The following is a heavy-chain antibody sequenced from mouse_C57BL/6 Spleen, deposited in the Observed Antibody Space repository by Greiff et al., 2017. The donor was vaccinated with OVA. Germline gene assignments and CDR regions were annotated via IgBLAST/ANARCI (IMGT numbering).Heavy chain of an antibody. CDR2: INPNNGGT. CDR3: ARSPYYYGSHWYFDV. Sequence: EVQLQQSGPELVKPGASVKIPCKASGYTFTDYNMDWVKQSPGKSLEWIGDINPNNGGTIYNQKFKGKATLTVDKSSSTAYMELRSLTSEDTAVYYCARSPYYYGSHWYFDVWGTGTTVTVSS. J-gene: IGHJ1*03. CDR1: GYTFTDYN. D-gene: IGHD1-1*01. V-gene: IGHV1-18*01.